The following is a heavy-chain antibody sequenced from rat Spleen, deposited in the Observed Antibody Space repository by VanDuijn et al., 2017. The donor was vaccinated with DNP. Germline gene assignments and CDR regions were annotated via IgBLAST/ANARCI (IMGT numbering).Heavy chain of an antibody. Sequence: EVQLQESGPGLVKPSQSLSLTCSVTGYSITRNYWGWIRQFPGNKMEWVGHISYSGRTTYNPSLKSRISISRDTSKNQFFLQLNSVSTDDTATYYCARWRIGPHYFDYWGQGVMVTVSS. D-gene: IGHD1-11*01. CDR2: ISYSGRT. CDR3: ARWRIGPHYFDY. CDR1: GYSITRNY. V-gene: IGHV3-1*01. J-gene: IGHJ2*01.